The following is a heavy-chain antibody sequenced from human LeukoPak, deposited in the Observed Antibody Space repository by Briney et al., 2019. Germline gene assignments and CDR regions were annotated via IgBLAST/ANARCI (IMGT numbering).Heavy chain of an antibody. CDR1: GFTFSSFG. J-gene: IGHJ4*02. D-gene: IGHD3/OR15-3a*01. CDR3: VRDRDWGFDY. V-gene: IGHV3-30*02. Sequence: GGSLRLSCTASGFTFSSFGMHWVRQAPGKGLEWVTFIRSDGSSNYYGDSVKGRFTLSRDNFKNTLSLQMNSLRAEDTAVYYCVRDRDWGFDYWGQGTLVTVSS. CDR2: IRSDGSSN.